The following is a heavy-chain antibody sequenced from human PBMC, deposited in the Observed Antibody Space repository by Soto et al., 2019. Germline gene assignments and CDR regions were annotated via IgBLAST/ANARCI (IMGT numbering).Heavy chain of an antibody. CDR3: ARGGRKVSSWPYYYYGMDV. D-gene: IGHD6-13*01. Sequence: QVQLVQSGAEVKKPGSSVKVSCKASGGTFSSYAISWVRQAPGQGLEWMGGIIPIFGTANYAQKFQGRVTITADEATSTAYMELSSLRSEDTAVYYCARGGRKVSSWPYYYYGMDVWGQGTTVTVSS. CDR1: GGTFSSYA. J-gene: IGHJ6*02. CDR2: IIPIFGTA. V-gene: IGHV1-69*01.